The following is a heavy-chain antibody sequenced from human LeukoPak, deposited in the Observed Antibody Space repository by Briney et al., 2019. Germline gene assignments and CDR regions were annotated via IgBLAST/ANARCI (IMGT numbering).Heavy chain of an antibody. CDR1: GFTFSNYG. CDR2: ITGSGGST. Sequence: GGSLRLSCAASGFTFSNYGLSWVRQAPGKGLEWVSGITGSGGSTYYADSVKGRFTISRDNSKNTLYLQMNSLRAEDTAVYYCAKDLLYSSSRTPNWFDPWGQGTLVTVSS. J-gene: IGHJ5*02. CDR3: AKDLLYSSSRTPNWFDP. V-gene: IGHV3-23*01. D-gene: IGHD6-13*01.